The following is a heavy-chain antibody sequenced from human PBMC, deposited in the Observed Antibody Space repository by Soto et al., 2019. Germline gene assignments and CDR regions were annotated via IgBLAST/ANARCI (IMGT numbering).Heavy chain of an antibody. V-gene: IGHV3-30-3*01. Sequence: QVQLVESGGGVVQPGRSLRLSCAASGFTFSSYAMHWVRQAPGKGLEWVAVISYDGSNKYYADSVKGRFTISRDNSKNTLYLQMNSLLAEDTAVYYCATNNWVDAFDIWGQGTMVTVSS. CDR3: ATNNWVDAFDI. CDR1: GFTFSSYA. D-gene: IGHD1-20*01. J-gene: IGHJ3*02. CDR2: ISYDGSNK.